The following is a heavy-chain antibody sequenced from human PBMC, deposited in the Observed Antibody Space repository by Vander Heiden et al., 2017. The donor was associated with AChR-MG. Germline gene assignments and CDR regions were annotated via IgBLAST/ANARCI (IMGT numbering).Heavy chain of an antibody. CDR2: ISYDGSNK. CDR3: AKDRSDFWSGYYGS. J-gene: IGHJ4*02. D-gene: IGHD3-3*01. Sequence: QVQLVESGGGVVQPGRSLRLSCAASGFTFSSYGMHWVRQAPGKGLEWVAVISYDGSNKYYADSVKGRFTISRDNSKNTLYLQMNSLRAEDTAVYYCAKDRSDFWSGYYGSWGQGTLVTVSS. V-gene: IGHV3-30*18. CDR1: GFTFSSYG.